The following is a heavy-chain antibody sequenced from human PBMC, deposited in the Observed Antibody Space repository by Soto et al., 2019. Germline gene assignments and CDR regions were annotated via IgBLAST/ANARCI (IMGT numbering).Heavy chain of an antibody. J-gene: IGHJ4*02. Sequence: SETLSLTCTVSGGSISSGDYYWSWIRQPPGKGLEWIGYIYYSGSTYYNPSLKSRVTISVDTSKNQFSLKLSSVTAADTAVYYCAKSQNDYGDYGRFDYWGQGTLVTVSS. CDR1: GGSISSGDYY. CDR2: IYYSGST. D-gene: IGHD4-17*01. V-gene: IGHV4-30-4*01. CDR3: AKSQNDYGDYGRFDY.